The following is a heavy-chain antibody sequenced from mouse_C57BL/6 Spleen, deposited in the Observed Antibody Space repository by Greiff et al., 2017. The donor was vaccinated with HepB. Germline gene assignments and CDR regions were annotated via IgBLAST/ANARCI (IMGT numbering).Heavy chain of an antibody. CDR2: IDPSDSYT. Sequence: VQLQQPGAELVKPGASVKLSCKASGYTFTSYWMQWVKQRPGQGLEWIGEIDPSDSYTNYNQKFKGKATLTVDTSSSTAYMQLSSLTSEDSAVYYCASGCNWFAYWGQGTLVTVSA. V-gene: IGHV1-50*01. J-gene: IGHJ3*01. CDR3: ASGCNWFAY. CDR1: GYTFTSYW.